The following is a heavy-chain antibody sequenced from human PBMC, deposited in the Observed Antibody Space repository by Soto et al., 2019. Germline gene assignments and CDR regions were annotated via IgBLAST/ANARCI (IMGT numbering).Heavy chain of an antibody. V-gene: IGHV4-59*08. Sequence: SETLSLTCTVSGGSITSYYWNWIRKPPGKGLEWIGYIYKSGSTKYNPSLQSRVSISIDTSKSQFSLKLTSVTAADTAVYYCARTPRITIFGVVPRLEPWGQGTLVTVSS. J-gene: IGHJ5*02. D-gene: IGHD3-3*01. CDR2: IYKSGST. CDR1: GGSITSYY. CDR3: ARTPRITIFGVVPRLEP.